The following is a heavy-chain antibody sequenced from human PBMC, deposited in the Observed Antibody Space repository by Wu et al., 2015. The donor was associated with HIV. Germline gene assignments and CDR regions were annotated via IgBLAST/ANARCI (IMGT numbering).Heavy chain of an antibody. CDR3: AGNTDSVATSLYSLGV. CDR1: GDGFTSYA. D-gene: IGHD5-12*01. Sequence: QAQLVQFGDEVKKPGSSVKVTCKASGDGFTSYAVSWVRQAPGQGLEWMGGINPLFGTTKHVQRFQDRVTFSTDESKRTVYMELSSLRNEGTAVYYCAGNTDSVATSLYSLGVWGQGTTVTVSS. J-gene: IGHJ6*02. V-gene: IGHV1-69*05. CDR2: INPLFGTT.